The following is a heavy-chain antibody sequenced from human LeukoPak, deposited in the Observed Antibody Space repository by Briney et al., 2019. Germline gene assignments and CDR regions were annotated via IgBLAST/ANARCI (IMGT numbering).Heavy chain of an antibody. CDR2: IYYSGST. CDR3: ARHQGNYGDYYYYMDV. CDR1: GGSIRSNSYY. D-gene: IGHD4-17*01. V-gene: IGHV4-39*01. Sequence: PSETLSLTCTVSGGSIRSNSYYWGWMRQPPGKGLEWIGSIYYSGSTYYNPSLKSRVTISVDTSKNQFSLKLSSVTAADTAVYYCARHQGNYGDYYYYMDVWGKGTTVTVSS. J-gene: IGHJ6*03.